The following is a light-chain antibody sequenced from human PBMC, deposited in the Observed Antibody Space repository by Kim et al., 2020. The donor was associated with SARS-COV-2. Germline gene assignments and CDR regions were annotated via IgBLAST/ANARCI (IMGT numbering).Light chain of an antibody. J-gene: IGKJ2*01. CDR2: AAS. CDR3: QQSYSTPVYT. V-gene: IGKV1-39*01. Sequence: DIQMTQSRSSLSASVGDRVTITCRASQSISSYLNWYQQKPGKAPKLLIYAASSLQSGVPSRFSGSGSGTDFTLTISSLQPEDFATYYCQQSYSTPVYTFGQGTKLEI. CDR1: QSISSY.